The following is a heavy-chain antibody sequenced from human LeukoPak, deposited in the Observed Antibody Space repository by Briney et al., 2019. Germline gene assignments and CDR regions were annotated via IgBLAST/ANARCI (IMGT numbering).Heavy chain of an antibody. CDR1: GYTFTSYD. D-gene: IGHD3-22*01. CDR2: MNPNSGNT. J-gene: IGHJ1*01. V-gene: IGHV1-8*01. Sequence: ASVKVSCKASGYTFTSYDISWVRQAAAQGLEWMGWMNPNSGNTGYAQKFKGRVTMTGNTSINTAYMELSSLRSEDTAVYYCARGLRDSSGREYFQHWGQGTLVTVSS. CDR3: ARGLRDSSGREYFQH.